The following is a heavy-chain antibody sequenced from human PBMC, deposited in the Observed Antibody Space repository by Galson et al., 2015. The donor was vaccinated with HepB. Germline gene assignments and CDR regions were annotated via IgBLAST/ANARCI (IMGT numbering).Heavy chain of an antibody. CDR2: VSSSSSTI. CDR3: ARDNMVAGAVDI. Sequence: SLRLSCAASGFPFSTYGMHWVRQAPGKGLEWVSYVSSSSSTIYYAESVKGRFTISRDNDKNSLYLQMNSLRDEDTAVYYCARDNMVAGAVDIWGQGTMVTVSS. D-gene: IGHD5-12*01. J-gene: IGHJ3*02. CDR1: GFPFSTYG. V-gene: IGHV3-48*02.